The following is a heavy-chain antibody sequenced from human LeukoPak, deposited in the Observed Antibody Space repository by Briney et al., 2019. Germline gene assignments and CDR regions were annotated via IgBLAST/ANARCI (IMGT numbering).Heavy chain of an antibody. V-gene: IGHV3-23*01. Sequence: GGSLSLSCAASGFTFSSYAMSWVRQAPGKGLEWVSAISGSGGSTYYADSVKGRFTISRDNSKNTLYLQMNSLRAEDTAVYYCAKSPNYYDSSGFDYWGQGTLVTVSS. J-gene: IGHJ4*02. CDR3: AKSPNYYDSSGFDY. D-gene: IGHD3-22*01. CDR2: ISGSGGST. CDR1: GFTFSSYA.